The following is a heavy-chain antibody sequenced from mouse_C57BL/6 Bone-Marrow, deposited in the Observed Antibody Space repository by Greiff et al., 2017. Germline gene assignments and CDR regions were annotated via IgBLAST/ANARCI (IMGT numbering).Heavy chain of an antibody. Sequence: QVQLQQSGAELVRPGASVKMSCKASGYTFTSYNMHWVKQTPRQGLEWIGAIYPGNGDPSSNQKFKGKATLTVDKSSSTAYMKHSSLSSEDSAVYVCARYYGSSYGYCDVWGTGTTVTVSS. D-gene: IGHD1-1*01. CDR1: GYTFTSYN. CDR3: ARYYGSSYGYCDV. J-gene: IGHJ1*03. CDR2: IYPGNGDP. V-gene: IGHV1-12*01.